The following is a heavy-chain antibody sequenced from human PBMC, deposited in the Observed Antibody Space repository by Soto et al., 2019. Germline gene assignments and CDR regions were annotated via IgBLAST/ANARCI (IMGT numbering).Heavy chain of an antibody. V-gene: IGHV1-18*01. CDR3: AREEQWLGHDAFDI. CDR2: ISAYNGNT. Sequence: SMKVSCKASGYTFTSYGISWVRQAPGQGLEWMGWISAYNGNTNYAQKLQGRVTMTTDTSTSTAYMELRSLRSDDTAVYYCAREEQWLGHDAFDIWGQGTMVTVSS. CDR1: GYTFTSYG. D-gene: IGHD6-19*01. J-gene: IGHJ3*02.